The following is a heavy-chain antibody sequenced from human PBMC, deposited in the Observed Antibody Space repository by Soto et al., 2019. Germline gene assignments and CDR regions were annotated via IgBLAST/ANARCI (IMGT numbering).Heavy chain of an antibody. Sequence: QVQLVQSGAEVKKPGSSVKVSCKASGGTFSSYTISWVRQAPGQGLEWMGRIIPILGIANYAQKFQGRVTITADKSTSTAYMELSSLRSEDTAVYYCARGHYYGDYGDLGYWGQGTLVTVSS. D-gene: IGHD4-17*01. CDR1: GGTFSSYT. J-gene: IGHJ4*02. CDR3: ARGHYYGDYGDLGY. CDR2: IIPILGIA. V-gene: IGHV1-69*02.